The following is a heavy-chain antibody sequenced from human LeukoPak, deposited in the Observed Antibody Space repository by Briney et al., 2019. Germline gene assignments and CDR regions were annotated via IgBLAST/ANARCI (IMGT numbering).Heavy chain of an antibody. J-gene: IGHJ5*02. D-gene: IGHD3-16*02. Sequence: ASVKVSCKASGYTFTSYGISWVRQAPGQGLEWMGWISAYNGNTNYAQKFQGRVTMTRNTSISTAYMELSSLRSEDTAVYYCARVKSSSYYDYVWGSYRENWFDPWGQGTLVTVSS. CDR2: ISAYNGNT. V-gene: IGHV1-18*01. CDR1: GYTFTSYG. CDR3: ARVKSSSYYDYVWGSYRENWFDP.